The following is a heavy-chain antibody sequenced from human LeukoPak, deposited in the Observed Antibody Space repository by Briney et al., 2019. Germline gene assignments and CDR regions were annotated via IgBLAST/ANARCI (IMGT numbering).Heavy chain of an antibody. V-gene: IGHV3-66*01. J-gene: IGHJ4*02. Sequence: PGGSLRLSCAASGFTVSSNYMSWVRQAPGKGLEWVSVIYTSGSTYYADSVKGRFTISRDNSQNTVDLQMNSLRTEGTAVYYCTKGLWAGVSAARDWGQGALVTVSS. CDR1: GFTVSSNY. D-gene: IGHD2-8*01. CDR3: TKGLWAGVSAARD. CDR2: IYTSGST.